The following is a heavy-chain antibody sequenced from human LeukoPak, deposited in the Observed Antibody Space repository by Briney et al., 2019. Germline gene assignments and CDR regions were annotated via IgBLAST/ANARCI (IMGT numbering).Heavy chain of an antibody. CDR2: IGISSGPL. CDR3: ARAKGYTSSYSFDY. CDR1: GFTFNNYA. V-gene: IGHV3-48*04. J-gene: IGHJ4*02. Sequence: GGSLRLSCAASGFTFNNYAMNWVRQTPVGRLEWVSFIGISSGPLLYADSVKGRFTISRDNAKASVSLQMNRLRAEDTAVYYCARAKGYTSSYSFDYWGQGILVTVSS. D-gene: IGHD3-10*01.